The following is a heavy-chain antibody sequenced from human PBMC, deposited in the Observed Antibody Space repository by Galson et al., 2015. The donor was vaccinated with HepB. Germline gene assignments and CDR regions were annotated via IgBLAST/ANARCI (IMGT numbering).Heavy chain of an antibody. CDR3: AADPWAAAGLNWYFDL. CDR2: IVVGSGNT. CDR1: GFTITSSA. Sequence: SVKVSCKASGFTITSSAMQWVRQARGQRLEWIGWIVVGSGNTNYAQKFQERVTITRDMSTSTAYMELSSLRSEDTAVYYCAADPWAAAGLNWYFDLWGRGTLVTVSS. J-gene: IGHJ2*01. D-gene: IGHD6-13*01. V-gene: IGHV1-58*02.